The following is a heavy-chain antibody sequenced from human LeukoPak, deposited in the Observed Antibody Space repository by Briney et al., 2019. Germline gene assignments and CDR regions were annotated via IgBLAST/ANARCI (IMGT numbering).Heavy chain of an antibody. V-gene: IGHV6-1*01. CDR1: GDSVSSNSAA. CDR3: ARDRGQGPPGGYYYDSTSPGAFDY. Sequence: SQTLSLTCAISGDSVSSNSAAWNWIRQSPSRGLEWLGRTYYRSNWYNDYAVSVKSRITINPDTSKNQFSLKLSSVTAADTAVYYCARDRGQGPPGGYYYDSTSPGAFDYWGQGTLVTVSS. CDR2: TYYRSNWYN. J-gene: IGHJ4*02. D-gene: IGHD3-22*01.